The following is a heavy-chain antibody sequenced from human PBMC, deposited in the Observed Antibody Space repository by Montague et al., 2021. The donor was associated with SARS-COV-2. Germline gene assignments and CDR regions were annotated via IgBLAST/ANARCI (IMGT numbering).Heavy chain of an antibody. V-gene: IGHV4-4*02. Sequence: SETLSLTCAGQGGAISRSKSGEYMCELQGMGQEGFGEIYESGSTNYNPSLKSRVTISVDKSKNQFSLKLSSVTAADTAVYYCARRPLGYYYYGMDVWGQGTTVTVSS. CDR2: IYESGST. J-gene: IGHJ6*02. CDR3: ARRPLGYYYYGMDV. CDR1: GGAISRSKS.